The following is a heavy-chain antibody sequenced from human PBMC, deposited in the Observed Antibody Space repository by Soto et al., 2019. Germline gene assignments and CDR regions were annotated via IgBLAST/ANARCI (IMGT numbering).Heavy chain of an antibody. CDR1: GFTFGDYA. CDR3: ATRLAVAGTWGMDV. Sequence: PGGSLRLSCTASGFTFGDYAMSWFRQAPGKGLEWVGFIRSKAYGGTTEYAASVKGRFTISRDDSKSIAYLQMNSLKTEDTAVYYGATRLAVAGTWGMDVWGQGTTVTVSS. CDR2: IRSKAYGGTT. J-gene: IGHJ6*02. D-gene: IGHD6-19*01. V-gene: IGHV3-49*03.